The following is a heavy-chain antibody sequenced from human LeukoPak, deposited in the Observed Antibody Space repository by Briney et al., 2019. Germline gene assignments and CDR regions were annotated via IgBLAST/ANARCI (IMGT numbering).Heavy chain of an antibody. CDR3: ARPGERSRRDWNLDQ. V-gene: IGHV5-51*01. D-gene: IGHD1-1*01. Sequence: GESLKISCKASGYSFSNYWIGWVRQVPGKGLEWMGIVYPRDSDTRYSPSFQGQVTISADKSNSTAYLQWSSLKASGTAVYYCARPGERSRRDWNLDQWGQGTLVTVSS. CDR1: GYSFSNYW. J-gene: IGHJ4*02. CDR2: VYPRDSDT.